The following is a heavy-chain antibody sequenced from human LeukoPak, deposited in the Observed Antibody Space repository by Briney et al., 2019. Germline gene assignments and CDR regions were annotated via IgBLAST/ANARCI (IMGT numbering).Heavy chain of an antibody. Sequence: GGSLRLSCAASGFTFHDYRMNWVRQAPGKGLEWVSYISGRSGTIYYADSVKGRFTISRDNAKNSLYLQMNSLRDEDTAVYYCARGERYDDMAAKYFFDYWGQGTLVTVSS. D-gene: IGHD3-22*01. V-gene: IGHV3-48*02. CDR2: ISGRSGTI. CDR3: ARGERYDDMAAKYFFDY. J-gene: IGHJ4*02. CDR1: GFTFHDYR.